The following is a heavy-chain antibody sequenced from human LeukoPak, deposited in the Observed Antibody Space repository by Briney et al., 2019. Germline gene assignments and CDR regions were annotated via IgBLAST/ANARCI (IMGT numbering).Heavy chain of an antibody. V-gene: IGHV3-30*18. D-gene: IGHD6-13*01. CDR2: ISYDGSNK. J-gene: IGHJ4*02. CDR3: AKDRRFLQQQLWSGVFDY. CDR1: GFTFSSYG. Sequence: GRSLRLSCAASGFTFSSYGMHWVRQAPGKGLEWVAVISYDGSNKYYADSVKGRFTISRDNSKNTLYLQMNSLRAEGTAVYYCAKDRRFLQQQLWSGVFDYWGQGTLVTVSS.